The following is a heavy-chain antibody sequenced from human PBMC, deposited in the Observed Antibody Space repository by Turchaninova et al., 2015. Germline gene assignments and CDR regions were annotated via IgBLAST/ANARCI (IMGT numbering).Heavy chain of an antibody. CDR2: FSSSGSSI. Sequence: EVQLVESGGGLVQPGGSLRLSCAASGFTFSSYEMNWVRQAPGKGLGWVSYFSSSGSSIYYADSCKGRFTLSGENAKNSLYLQMNSLRAEDTAVYYCARSYSSGRCALGYWGQGTLVTVSS. CDR3: ARSYSSGRCALGY. V-gene: IGHV3-48*03. J-gene: IGHJ4*02. D-gene: IGHD6-19*01. CDR1: GFTFSSYE.